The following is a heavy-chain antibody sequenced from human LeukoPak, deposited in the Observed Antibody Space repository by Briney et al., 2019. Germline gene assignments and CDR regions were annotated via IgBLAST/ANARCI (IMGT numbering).Heavy chain of an antibody. CDR2: INQGGSEK. Sequence: PGGSLRLSCATSGFNFNNYWMHWVRQAPGKGPEWVADINQGGSEKYYVDSVKGRFSISRDNAKNSLYLQMNSLRAEDTAVYYCARDEVTTYPIPYFDYWGQGTLVTVSS. J-gene: IGHJ4*02. D-gene: IGHD4-17*01. CDR1: GFNFNNYW. CDR3: ARDEVTTYPIPYFDY. V-gene: IGHV3-7*01.